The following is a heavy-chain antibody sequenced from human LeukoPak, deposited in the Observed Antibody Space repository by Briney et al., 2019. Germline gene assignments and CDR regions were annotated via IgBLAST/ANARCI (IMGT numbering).Heavy chain of an antibody. D-gene: IGHD3-3*01. CDR2: IYYSGST. CDR1: GGPISSSSYY. J-gene: IGHJ4*02. CDR3: ARQKSTIPGGVGY. V-gene: IGHV4-39*01. Sequence: SETLSLTCTVSGGPISSSSYYWGWIRQPPGKGLEWIGSIYYSGSTYYNPSLKSRVTISVDTSKNQFSLKLSSVTAADTAVYYCARQKSTIPGGVGYWGQGTLVTVSS.